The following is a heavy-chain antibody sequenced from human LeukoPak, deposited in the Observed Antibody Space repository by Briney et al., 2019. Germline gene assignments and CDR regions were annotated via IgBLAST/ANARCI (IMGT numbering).Heavy chain of an antibody. D-gene: IGHD2-21*01. CDR1: GFTFSSYA. CDR3: ARGEGYCGGDCYYGMDV. CDR2: ISYDGSNK. Sequence: GRSLRLSCAASGFTFSSYAMHWVRQAPGKGLEWVAVISYDGSNKYYADSVKGRSTISRDNSKNTLYLQMNSLRAEDTAVYYCARGEGYCGGDCYYGMDVWGQGTTVTVSS. V-gene: IGHV3-30-3*01. J-gene: IGHJ6*02.